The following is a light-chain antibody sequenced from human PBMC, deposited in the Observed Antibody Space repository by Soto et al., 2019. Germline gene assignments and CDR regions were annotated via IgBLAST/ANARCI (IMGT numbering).Light chain of an antibody. CDR2: GNS. J-gene: IGLJ3*02. V-gene: IGLV1-40*01. CDR1: SYNIGAGYD. Sequence: QPVLTQPPSVSGAPGQRVTISCTGSSYNIGAGYDVHWYQQLPGTAPKLLIYGNSNRPSWVPDRFSGSKSGTSASLAITGLRAEDEADYYCQSYDSSLSGWVFGGGTKLTVL. CDR3: QSYDSSLSGWV.